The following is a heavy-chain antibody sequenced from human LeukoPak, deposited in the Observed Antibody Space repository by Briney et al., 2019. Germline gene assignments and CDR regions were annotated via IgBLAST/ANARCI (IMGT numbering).Heavy chain of an antibody. CDR1: GFTFSNHP. Sequence: PGGSLRLSCAASGFTFSNHPMHWVRQAPGKGLEYVSAVSSDGIGTYYANSVKGRFTISRDNSKNTLYLQMGSLRAEDVAVYYCARVAVAGTGRLDYWGQGTLVTVSS. CDR2: VSSDGIGT. CDR3: ARVAVAGTGRLDY. D-gene: IGHD6-19*01. V-gene: IGHV3-64*01. J-gene: IGHJ4*02.